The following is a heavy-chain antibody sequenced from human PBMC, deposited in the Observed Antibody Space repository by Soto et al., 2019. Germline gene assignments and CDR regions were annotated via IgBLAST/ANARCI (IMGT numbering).Heavy chain of an antibody. V-gene: IGHV4-39*01. Sequence: SLLNTFSEGNIINPTPHWAWKSQTPGKGLEWIGNIYFTGPTYYNPSLKSRVTMAVDTSKNQTSLKLTSVTAADTAVYFCARRNNTIPLGWFDFW. CDR2: IYFTGPT. J-gene: IGHJ5*01. CDR1: EGNIINPTPH. CDR3: ARRNNTIPLGWFDF. D-gene: IGHD3-3*01.